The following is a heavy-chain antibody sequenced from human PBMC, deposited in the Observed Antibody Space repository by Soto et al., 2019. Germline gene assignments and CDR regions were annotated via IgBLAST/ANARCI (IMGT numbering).Heavy chain of an antibody. CDR3: ARDRGRSCIGGICPFDY. CDR1: GYSFTIYG. Sequence: ASVKVSCKASGYSFTIYGITWVRQAPGQGLEWMGWTSTYDGNTNYAQNFQGRVSMARDTSTSTAYMELRSLRSDDTAVYYCARDRGRSCIGGICPFDYWGQGTLVTVSS. CDR2: TSTYDGNT. J-gene: IGHJ4*02. D-gene: IGHD2-15*01. V-gene: IGHV1-18*01.